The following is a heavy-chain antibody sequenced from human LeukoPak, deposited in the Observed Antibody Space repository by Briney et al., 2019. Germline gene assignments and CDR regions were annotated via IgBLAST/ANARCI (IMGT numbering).Heavy chain of an antibody. Sequence: GGSLRLSCAASGFTFSDYYMSWIRQAPRKALEWVSCISSSGRTIYYADSVKGRFTVSRDYAKNSLYLQMNSLSAEDTAVYYCARGRPSEFHWGQGTLVTVSS. CDR3: ARGRPSEFH. CDR2: ISSSGRTI. J-gene: IGHJ4*02. CDR1: GFTFSDYY. V-gene: IGHV3-11*04. D-gene: IGHD3-10*01.